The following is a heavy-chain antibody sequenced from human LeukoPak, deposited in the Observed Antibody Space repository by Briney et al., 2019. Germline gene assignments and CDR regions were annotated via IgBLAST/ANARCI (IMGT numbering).Heavy chain of an antibody. Sequence: SVKVSCKTSGGTFNSHIFGWVRQAPGQGLEWMGRIIPILGTALYAQKFQGRVTISADKSTTTAYMELSSLTFEDTALYYCTRVNLRGSNYNWFDSWGQGTQVTVAS. V-gene: IGHV1-69*08. CDR2: IIPILGTA. D-gene: IGHD6-13*01. CDR1: GGTFNSHI. CDR3: TRVNLRGSNYNWFDS. J-gene: IGHJ5*01.